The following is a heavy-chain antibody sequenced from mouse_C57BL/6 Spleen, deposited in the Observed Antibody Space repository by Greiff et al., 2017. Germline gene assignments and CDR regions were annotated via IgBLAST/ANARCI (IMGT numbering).Heavy chain of an antibody. J-gene: IGHJ4*01. CDR2: IYPGDGDT. CDR1: GYAFSSYW. Sequence: QVHVKQSGAELVKPGASVKISCKASGYAFSSYWMNWVKQRPGKGLEWIGQIYPGDGDTNYNGKFKGKATLTADKSSSTAYMQLSSLTSEDSAVYFCARLGTTVVESGYAMDYWGQGTSVTVSS. CDR3: ARLGTTVVESGYAMDY. D-gene: IGHD1-1*01. V-gene: IGHV1-80*01.